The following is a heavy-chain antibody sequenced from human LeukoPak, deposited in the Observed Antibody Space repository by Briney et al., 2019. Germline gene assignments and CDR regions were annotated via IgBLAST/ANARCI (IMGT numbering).Heavy chain of an antibody. V-gene: IGHV4-38-2*02. CDR2: IYHSGST. CDR3: ARLDAFDI. Sequence: SETLSLTCTVSGYSISSGYYWGWIRQPPGKGLEWIGSIYHSGSTYYNPSLKSRVTISVDTSKNQFSLKLSSVTAADTAVYYCARLDAFDIWGQGTMVTVSS. J-gene: IGHJ3*02. CDR1: GYSISSGYY.